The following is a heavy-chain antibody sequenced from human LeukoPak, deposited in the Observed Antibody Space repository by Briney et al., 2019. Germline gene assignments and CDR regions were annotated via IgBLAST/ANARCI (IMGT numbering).Heavy chain of an antibody. V-gene: IGHV3-74*01. Sequence: PGGSLRLSCVASGFTFRNHWMHWVRQVPGKGLVWVARITSDGSDTSHADSVEGRFAISRDNAKDTLYLQMNSLRVEDTAVYYCARNNWGIDYWGQGTLVAVSS. J-gene: IGHJ4*02. CDR3: ARNNWGIDY. D-gene: IGHD7-27*01. CDR2: ITSDGSDT. CDR1: GFTFRNHW.